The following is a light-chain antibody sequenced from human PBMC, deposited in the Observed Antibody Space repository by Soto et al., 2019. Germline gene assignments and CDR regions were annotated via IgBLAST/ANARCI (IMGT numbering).Light chain of an antibody. CDR2: EGS. CDR3: CSYVHINTSGV. CDR1: SRDVGSYNL. Sequence: QSALTQPASVSGSPGQSITISCTGTSRDVGSYNLFSWYQQHPRKVPKLLIYEGSKRPSGVSNRFSGSKSGNTASLTISGLQAEDEDAYYCCSYVHINTSGVFGGVTNVTVL. V-gene: IGLV2-23*01. J-gene: IGLJ3*02.